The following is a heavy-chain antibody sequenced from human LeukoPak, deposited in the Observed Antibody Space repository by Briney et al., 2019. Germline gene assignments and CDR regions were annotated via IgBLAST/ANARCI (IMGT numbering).Heavy chain of an antibody. D-gene: IGHD5-18*01. CDR2: INHSGST. Sequence: PSETLSLTCAVYGGSFSGYYWSWIRQPPGKGLEWIGEINHSGSTNYNPSLESRVTISVDTSKNQFSLKLSSVTAADTAVYYCARYGYSYGFDYWGQGTLVTVSS. J-gene: IGHJ4*02. CDR1: GGSFSGYY. CDR3: ARYGYSYGFDY. V-gene: IGHV4-34*01.